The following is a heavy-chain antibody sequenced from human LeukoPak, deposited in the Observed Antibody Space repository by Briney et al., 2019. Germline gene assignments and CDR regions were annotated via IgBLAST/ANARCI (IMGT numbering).Heavy chain of an antibody. CDR1: GFTFGDYY. J-gene: IGHJ5*02. V-gene: IGHV3-11*04. CDR2: ISSSGSTI. D-gene: IGHD2-2*01. CDR3: ARAGSTNSWFDP. Sequence: GGSLRLSCAASGFTFGDYYMSWIRQAPGKGLEWVSYISSSGSTIYYADSVKGRFTTSRDNAKNSLYLQMNSLRAEDTAVYYCARAGSTNSWFDPWGQGTLVTVSS.